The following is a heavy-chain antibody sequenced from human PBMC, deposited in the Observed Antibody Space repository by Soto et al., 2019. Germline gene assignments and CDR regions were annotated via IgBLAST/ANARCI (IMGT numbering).Heavy chain of an antibody. V-gene: IGHV4-30-2*01. CDR1: GGSISSGGYS. CDR3: ARGQVDTEVSYFDY. Sequence: PSETLSLTCAVSGGSISSGGYSWSWIRQPPGKGLEWIGYIYHSGSTYYNPSLKSRVTISVDRSKNQFSLKLSSVTAADTAVYYCARGQVDTEVSYFDYWGQGTLVTVSS. CDR2: IYHSGST. D-gene: IGHD5-18*01. J-gene: IGHJ4*02.